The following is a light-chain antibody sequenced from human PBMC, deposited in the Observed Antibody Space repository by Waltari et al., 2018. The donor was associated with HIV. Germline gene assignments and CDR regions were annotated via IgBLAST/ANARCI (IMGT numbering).Light chain of an antibody. CDR3: ATWDDSLNGHVV. J-gene: IGLJ2*01. Sequence: QSVLTQPPSASGTPGQRVTIACSGSSTNIEDNSGNGYKHLTGTAPKLLIYSNTQRPSWVPALFAVANSGTSASLAIVGLQSEDEADYYCATWDDSLNGHVVFGGGTKLTVL. V-gene: IGLV1-44*01. CDR1: STNIEDNS. CDR2: SNT.